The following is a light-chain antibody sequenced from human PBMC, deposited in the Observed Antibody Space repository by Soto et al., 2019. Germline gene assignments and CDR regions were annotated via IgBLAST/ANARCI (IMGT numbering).Light chain of an antibody. CDR2: EVS. V-gene: IGLV2-14*01. CDR3: SSYTSSSIPWV. CDR1: SSDVGGYNY. Sequence: QSVLTQPASVSGSPGQSITISCTGTSSDVGGYNYVSWYQQHPGKAPKLMIYEVSNRPSGVSNRFSGSKSGNTASLTISGLQAADEADYYCSSYTSSSIPWVFGGGTKLTVL. J-gene: IGLJ3*02.